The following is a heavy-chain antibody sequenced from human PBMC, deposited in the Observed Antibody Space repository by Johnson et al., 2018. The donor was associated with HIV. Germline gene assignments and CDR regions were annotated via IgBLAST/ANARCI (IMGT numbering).Heavy chain of an antibody. CDR1: GFTFSPYA. CDR3: AKVRVATMIVVVSGRDAFNI. D-gene: IGHD3-22*01. V-gene: IGHV3-30*18. CDR2: ISYDGSNK. Sequence: QVQLVESGGGVVQPGRSLRLSCAASGFTFSPYAMDWVRQAPGKGLEWVAAISYDGSNKYYADSVKGRFTISRDNSNNTLFLQMNSLRTEDTAVYYCAKVRVATMIVVVSGRDAFNIWGQGTMVAVSS. J-gene: IGHJ3*02.